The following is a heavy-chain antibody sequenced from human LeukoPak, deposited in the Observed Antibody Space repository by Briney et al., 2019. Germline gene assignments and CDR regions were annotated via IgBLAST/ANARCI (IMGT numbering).Heavy chain of an antibody. D-gene: IGHD2-15*01. Sequence: SETLSLTCTVSGGSISRYYWSWIRQHPGKGLEWIGYIYYSGSTYYNPSLKSRVTISVDTSKNQFSLKLSSVTAADTAVYYCARTGVGYCSGGSCYTTRRVYGMDVWGQGTTVTVSS. CDR3: ARTGVGYCSGGSCYTTRRVYGMDV. CDR2: IYYSGST. V-gene: IGHV4-59*06. CDR1: GGSISRYY. J-gene: IGHJ6*02.